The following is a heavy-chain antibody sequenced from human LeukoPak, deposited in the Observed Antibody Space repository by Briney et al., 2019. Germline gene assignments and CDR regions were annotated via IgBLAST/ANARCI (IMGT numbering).Heavy chain of an antibody. CDR2: SRNKANSYTT. D-gene: IGHD3-22*01. Sequence: PGGSLRLSCAGSGFIFSDYYVDWVRQAPGKGLEWVGRSRNKANSYTTEYAASVKGRFTISRDESQSSLYLQMNSLKVEDTAVYYCAKLRGWLSPNYFDYWGQGTLVTVSS. V-gene: IGHV3-72*01. CDR3: AKLRGWLSPNYFDY. J-gene: IGHJ4*02. CDR1: GFIFSDYY.